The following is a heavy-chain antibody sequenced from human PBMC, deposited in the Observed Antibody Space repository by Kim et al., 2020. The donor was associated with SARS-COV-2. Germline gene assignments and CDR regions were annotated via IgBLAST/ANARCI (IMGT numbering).Heavy chain of an antibody. V-gene: IGHV1-8*02. CDR3: ARGGLGGYFDV. D-gene: IGHD2-15*01. CDR2: MNHTIGIP. J-gene: IGHJ4*02. CDR1: GYAFSTYD. Sequence: ASVKVSCRASGYAFSTYDINWVRQATGQGLEWMGWMNHTIGIPAYAQKFQGRVNMTRNTSITTAYMELSSLSSEETAIYYCARGGLGGYFDVWGQGALVSVSS.